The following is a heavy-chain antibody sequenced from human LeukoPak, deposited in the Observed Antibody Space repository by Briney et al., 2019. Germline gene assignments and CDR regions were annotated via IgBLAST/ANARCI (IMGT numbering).Heavy chain of an antibody. CDR2: IYYSGST. Sequence: SETLSLTCAVSGGSISSGGYYWSWIRQHPGKGLEWIGYIYYSGSTYYNPSLKSRVTISVDTSKNQFSLKLSSVTAADTAVYYCARERGAYCTNGVCNDYWGQGTLVTVSS. CDR3: ARERGAYCTNGVCNDY. D-gene: IGHD2-8*01. V-gene: IGHV4-31*11. CDR1: GGSISSGGYY. J-gene: IGHJ4*02.